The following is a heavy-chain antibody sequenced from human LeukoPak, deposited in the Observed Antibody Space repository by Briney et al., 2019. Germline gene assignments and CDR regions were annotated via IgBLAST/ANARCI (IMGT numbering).Heavy chain of an antibody. D-gene: IGHD6-19*01. CDR2: ISTYDGNT. CDR1: GYSFTTYG. Sequence: ASVKVSCKTSGYSFTTYGISWVRQAPGQGLEWMGWISTYDGNTKYAQKVQGRVTMTTDTSTSTVYMDLRSLRSDDTAVYYCARDPNQYEAVHPFEYWGQGTLVTISS. J-gene: IGHJ4*02. V-gene: IGHV1-18*01. CDR3: ARDPNQYEAVHPFEY.